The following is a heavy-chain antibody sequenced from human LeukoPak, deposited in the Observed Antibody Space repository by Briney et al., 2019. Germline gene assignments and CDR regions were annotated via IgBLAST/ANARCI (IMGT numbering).Heavy chain of an antibody. J-gene: IGHJ4*02. D-gene: IGHD3-22*01. CDR3: ARGYYYDSSGPASQPDFDY. CDR1: GYTLTELS. CDR2: ISAYNGNT. Sequence: SVKVSCKVSGYTLTELSMHWVRQAPGKGLEWMGWISAYNGNTNYAQKLQGRVTMTTDTSTSTAYMELRSLRSDDTAVYYCARGYYYDSSGPASQPDFDYWGQGTLVTVSS. V-gene: IGHV1-18*01.